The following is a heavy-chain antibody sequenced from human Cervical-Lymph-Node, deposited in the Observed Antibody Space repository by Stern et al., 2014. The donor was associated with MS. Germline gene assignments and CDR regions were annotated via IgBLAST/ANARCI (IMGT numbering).Heavy chain of an antibody. J-gene: IGHJ4*02. CDR1: GNTLTRYY. Sequence: DQLVESGAEVKKPGASVKVSCKASGNTLTRYYMHWVRQAPGQGLEWVALINPRDATTNYAQKLRGRVTMTRDTSTSTVYMELTSLRSEDTAVYYCVREGESLKNFDYWGQGTLVTVSS. CDR3: VREGESLKNFDY. D-gene: IGHD4/OR15-4a*01. CDR2: INPRDATT. V-gene: IGHV1-46*01.